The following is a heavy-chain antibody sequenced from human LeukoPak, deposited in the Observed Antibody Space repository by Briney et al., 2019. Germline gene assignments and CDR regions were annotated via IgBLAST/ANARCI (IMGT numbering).Heavy chain of an antibody. Sequence: SETLSLTCTVSGGSISSYYWSWIRQHPGRGLEWFGYIYYSGSTNYNTSLKSRVTISVDTSKNQFSLKLSSVTAADTAVYYCARSDYYGYYMDVWGKGTTDTISS. D-gene: IGHD3-10*01. CDR2: IYYSGST. CDR1: GGSISSYY. CDR3: ARSDYYGYYMDV. V-gene: IGHV4-59*01. J-gene: IGHJ6*03.